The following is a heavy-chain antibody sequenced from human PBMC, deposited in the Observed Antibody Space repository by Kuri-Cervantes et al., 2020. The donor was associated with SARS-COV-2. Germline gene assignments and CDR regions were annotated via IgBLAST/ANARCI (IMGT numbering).Heavy chain of an antibody. V-gene: IGHV4-39*07. CDR3: ARAYQDVLLWFRESIPTGLDAFDI. CDR2: IYYSGST. J-gene: IGHJ3*02. D-gene: IGHD3-10*01. Sequence: SETLSLTCTVSGGSISSSSYYWGWIRQPPGKGLEWIGSIYYSGSTNYNPSLKSRVTISVDTSKNQFSLKLSSVTAADTAVYYCARAYQDVLLWFRESIPTGLDAFDIWGQGTMVTVSS. CDR1: GGSISSSSYY.